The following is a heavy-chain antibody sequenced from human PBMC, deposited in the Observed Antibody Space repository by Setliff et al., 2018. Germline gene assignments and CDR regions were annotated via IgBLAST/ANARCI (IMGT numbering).Heavy chain of an antibody. CDR2: IYHNGNT. CDR3: VRDRTAYSYGLDV. D-gene: IGHD5-18*01. Sequence: NLSETLSLTCTVSGGSISPYFWSWIRQPPGKGLEWIGYIYHNGNTNFNPSLKTRVTMSVDTSKNQFALNLRSVTAADTAVYYCVRDRTAYSYGLDVWGQGTTVTVSS. J-gene: IGHJ6*02. CDR1: GGSISPYF. V-gene: IGHV4-59*01.